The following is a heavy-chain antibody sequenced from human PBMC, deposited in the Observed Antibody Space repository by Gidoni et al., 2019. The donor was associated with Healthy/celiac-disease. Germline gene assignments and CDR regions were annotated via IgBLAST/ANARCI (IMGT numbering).Heavy chain of an antibody. J-gene: IGHJ6*03. CDR1: GFTFSSDA. V-gene: IGHV3-23*04. Sequence: EVQLVESGGGWVQPGGSLRLACAASGFTFSSDAMSWVRQAPGKGLEWVSAISCSGGSTYYADSVKGRFTISRDNSKNTLYLQMNSLRAEDTAVYYCAKGDETNYYYYMDVWGKGTTVTVSS. CDR3: AKGDETNYYYYMDV. D-gene: IGHD2-21*02. CDR2: ISCSGGST.